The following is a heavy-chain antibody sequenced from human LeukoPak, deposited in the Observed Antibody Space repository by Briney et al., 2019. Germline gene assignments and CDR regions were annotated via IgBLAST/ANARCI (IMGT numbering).Heavy chain of an antibody. D-gene: IGHD3-10*01. CDR1: GGSFSGYY. CDR3: ARDLDYYGSGSYWGY. Sequence: PSETLSLTCAVYGGSFSGYYWSWIRQPPGKGLEWIGEINHSGSTNYNPSLKSRVTISVDTSKNQFSLKLSSVTAADTAVYYCARDLDYYGSGSYWGYWGQGTLVTVSS. CDR2: INHSGST. J-gene: IGHJ4*02. V-gene: IGHV4-34*01.